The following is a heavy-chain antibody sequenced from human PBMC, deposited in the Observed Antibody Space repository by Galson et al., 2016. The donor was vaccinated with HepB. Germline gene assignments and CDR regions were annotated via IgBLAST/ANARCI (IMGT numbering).Heavy chain of an antibody. V-gene: IGHV4-39*01. CDR2: IYYSGNT. J-gene: IGHJ6*02. CDR1: GGSINGSSYY. Sequence: SETLSLTCNVSGGSINGSSYYWAWIRQSPGKGLEWIGHIYYSGNTYYNPSLKSRVTISVDTSKNQFFLKLRSVTAADTAVYFCASRMDVWGQGNTVTVSS. CDR3: ASRMDV.